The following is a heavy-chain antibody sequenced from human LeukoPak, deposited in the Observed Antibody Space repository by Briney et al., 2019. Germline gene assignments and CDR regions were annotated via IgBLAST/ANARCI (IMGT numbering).Heavy chain of an antibody. J-gene: IGHJ5*02. CDR1: GFTFSSYW. V-gene: IGHV3-74*01. CDR2: INSDGSST. D-gene: IGHD6-6*01. CDR3: ARDRDEAGYSSSSWGVHWFDP. Sequence: GGSLRLSCAASGFTFSSYWMHWVRQAPGKGLVWVSRINSDGSSTSYADSVKGRFTISRDNAKNTLYLQMNSLRAEDTAVYYCARDRDEAGYSSSSWGVHWFDPWGQGTLVTVSS.